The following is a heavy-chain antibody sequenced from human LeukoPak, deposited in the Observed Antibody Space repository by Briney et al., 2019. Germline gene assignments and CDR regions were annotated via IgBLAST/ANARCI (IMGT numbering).Heavy chain of an antibody. CDR1: GFALSNYA. V-gene: IGHV3-30-3*01. Sequence: GGSLRLSCAASGFALSNYAVHWVRQAPGKGLEWVAVISHDGSTKSYVDSLKGRFTISRDNSQDTVYLQMSSLRPEDTAVYYCARPMYYYHNTGLNINYWGQGALVTVSS. J-gene: IGHJ4*02. CDR3: ARPMYYYHNTGLNINY. D-gene: IGHD3-22*01. CDR2: ISHDGSTK.